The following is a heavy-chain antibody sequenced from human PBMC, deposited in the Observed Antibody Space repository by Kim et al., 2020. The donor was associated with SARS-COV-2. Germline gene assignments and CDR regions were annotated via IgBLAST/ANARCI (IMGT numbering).Heavy chain of an antibody. D-gene: IGHD2-2*01. CDR3: AKEGGSTSKDFDY. V-gene: IGHV3-23*01. J-gene: IGHJ4*02. Sequence: YAESVEGRFTISRDNSKNTLYLQMNSLRAEDTAVYYCAKEGGSTSKDFDYWGQGTLVTVSS.